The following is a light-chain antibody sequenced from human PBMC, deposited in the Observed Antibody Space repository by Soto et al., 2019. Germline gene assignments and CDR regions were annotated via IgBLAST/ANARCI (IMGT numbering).Light chain of an antibody. Sequence: EVVLTQSPDTLSLSPGERATVSCRASQGVSNSYLAWYQQKPGQAPRLLIYGTSSRAAAVPDRFSGSGSGTDFTLTITRLEPEDSAVYYCQQYGSSPRYTFGQGTKVDIK. CDR2: GTS. CDR3: QQYGSSPRYT. V-gene: IGKV3-20*01. CDR1: QGVSNSY. J-gene: IGKJ2*01.